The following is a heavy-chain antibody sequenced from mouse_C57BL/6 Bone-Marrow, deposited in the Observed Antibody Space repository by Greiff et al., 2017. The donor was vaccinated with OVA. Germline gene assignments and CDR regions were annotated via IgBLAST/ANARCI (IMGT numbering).Heavy chain of an antibody. J-gene: IGHJ2*01. Sequence: EVNLVESGGGLVQPGGSLKLSCAASGFTFSDYYMYWVRQTPEKRLEWVAYISNGGGSTYYPDTVKGRFTISRDNAKNTLYLQMSRLKSEDTAMYYCARQDGYYDFDYWGQGTTLTVSS. D-gene: IGHD2-3*01. V-gene: IGHV5-12*01. CDR3: ARQDGYYDFDY. CDR2: ISNGGGST. CDR1: GFTFSDYY.